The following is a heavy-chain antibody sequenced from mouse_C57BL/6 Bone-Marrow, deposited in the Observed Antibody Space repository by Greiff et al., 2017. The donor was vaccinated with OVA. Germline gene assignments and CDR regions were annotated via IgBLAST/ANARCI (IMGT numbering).Heavy chain of an antibody. Sequence: EVKLMESGAELVRPGASVKLSCTASGFNINDYYMHWVKQRPEQGLEWIGRIDPEDGDTEYAPKFQGKATMTADTSSNTAYLQLSSLTSEDTAVFYCAANYCGRRHWYFDVWGTGTTVTVSS. D-gene: IGHD1-1*01. CDR2: IDPEDGDT. J-gene: IGHJ1*03. V-gene: IGHV14-1*01. CDR1: GFNINDYY. CDR3: AANYCGRRHWYFDV.